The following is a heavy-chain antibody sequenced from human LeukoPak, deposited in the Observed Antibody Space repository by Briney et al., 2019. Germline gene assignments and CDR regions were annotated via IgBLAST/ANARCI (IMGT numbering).Heavy chain of an antibody. V-gene: IGHV3-74*01. D-gene: IGHD3-3*01. CDR3: AREGVRVVDLDY. CDR1: GFTFSSYS. CDR2: INSDGSST. J-gene: IGHJ4*02. Sequence: GGSLRLSCAASGFTFSSYSMNWVRQAPGKGLVWVSRINSDGSSTYYADSVKGRFTISRDNAKNTLYLQMNSLRAEDTAVYYCAREGVRVVDLDYWGQGILVTVSS.